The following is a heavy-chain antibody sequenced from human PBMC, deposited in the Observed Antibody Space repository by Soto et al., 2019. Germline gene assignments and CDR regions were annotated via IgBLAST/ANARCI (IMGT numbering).Heavy chain of an antibody. CDR3: ARWGIQFYSSSIHAFGS. Sequence: QVPLVQSGAEVKKPGSSVKDSCKASGDTFDIYGFNWVRQAPGQGLEWMGVIIPIFETPDHAEKFQGRLSINANKAKSTAYMELGSLTSEDTAVYYCARWGIQFYSSSIHAFGSRGQGTLISVAA. J-gene: IGHJ4*02. V-gene: IGHV1-69*06. D-gene: IGHD2-2*01. CDR2: IIPIFETP. CDR1: GDTFDIYG.